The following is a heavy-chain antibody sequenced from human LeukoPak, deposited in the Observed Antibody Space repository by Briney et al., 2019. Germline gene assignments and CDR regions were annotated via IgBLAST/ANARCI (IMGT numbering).Heavy chain of an antibody. J-gene: IGHJ4*02. CDR3: TRHPRIIAGNPYFDY. CDR1: GVSISSYY. D-gene: IGHD6-13*01. V-gene: IGHV4-59*08. Sequence: SETLPLTCTVSGVSISSYYWNWIRQAPGKGLEWIGYIYYTGDTNFNPSLKSRVTISLDTSKNQFSLKLTSVTAADTAVYYCTRHPRIIAGNPYFDYWGQGTVVTASS. CDR2: IYYTGDT.